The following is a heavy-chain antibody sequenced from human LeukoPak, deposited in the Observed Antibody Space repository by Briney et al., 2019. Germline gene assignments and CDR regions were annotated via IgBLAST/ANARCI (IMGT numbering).Heavy chain of an antibody. CDR3: AREEALGSGSFDY. V-gene: IGHV4-59*01. D-gene: IGHD1-26*01. J-gene: IGHJ4*02. CDR1: GGSISTYY. Sequence: SETLSLTCTVSGGSISTYYWSWIRQPPGKGLEWIGYTYYSGSTSYNPSLKSRVTISVDTSKNPFSLKLSSVTAADTAVYYCAREEALGSGSFDYWGQGTLVTVSS. CDR2: TYYSGST.